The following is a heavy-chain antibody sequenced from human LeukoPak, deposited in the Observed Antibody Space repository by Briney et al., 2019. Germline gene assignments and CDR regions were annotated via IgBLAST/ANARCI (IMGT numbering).Heavy chain of an antibody. CDR3: TTDLPQQLVHGDPTRAWEILPDAFDI. CDR1: GFTFSNAW. J-gene: IGHJ3*02. CDR2: IKSKTDGGTT. Sequence: GGSLRLSCAASGFTFSNAWMSWVRQAPGKGLEWVGRIKSKTDGGTTDYAAPVKGRFPISRDDSKNTLYLQMNSLKTDDTAVYYCTTDLPQQLVHGDPTRAWEILPDAFDIWGQGTMVTVSS. D-gene: IGHD6-13*01. V-gene: IGHV3-15*01.